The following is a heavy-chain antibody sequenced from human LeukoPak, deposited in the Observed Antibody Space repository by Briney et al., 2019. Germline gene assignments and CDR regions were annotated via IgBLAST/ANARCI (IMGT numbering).Heavy chain of an antibody. V-gene: IGHV1-69*05. CDR3: ASCRMASRRAFGYYYYMDV. Sequence: ASVKVSCKASGGTFSSYAISWVRQAPGQGLEWMGGIIPIFGTANYAQKFQGRVTITTDESTSTAYMELSSLRSEDTAVYYCASCRMASRRAFGYYYYMDVWGKGTTVTVSS. CDR2: IIPIFGTA. CDR1: GGTFSSYA. J-gene: IGHJ6*03. D-gene: IGHD3-3*01.